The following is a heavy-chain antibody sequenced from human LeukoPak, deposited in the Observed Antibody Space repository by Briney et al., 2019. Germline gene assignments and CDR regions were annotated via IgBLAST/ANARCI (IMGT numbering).Heavy chain of an antibody. CDR3: ASLNYCSSTSCYGGYFDY. D-gene: IGHD2-2*01. CDR1: GHSFASHW. CDR2: IYPGDSDT. J-gene: IGHJ4*02. Sequence: GASLKISCKGSGHSFASHWIGWVRQMPGKGLEWMGIIYPGDSDTRYSPSFQGQVTISADKSISTAYLQWSSLKASDTAMYYCASLNYCSSTSCYGGYFDYWGQGTLVTVSS. V-gene: IGHV5-51*01.